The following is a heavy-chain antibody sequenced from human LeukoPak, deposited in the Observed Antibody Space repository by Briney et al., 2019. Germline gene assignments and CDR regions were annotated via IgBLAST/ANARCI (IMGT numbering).Heavy chain of an antibody. J-gene: IGHJ4*02. CDR1: GFTFSSYG. Sequence: GRSLRLSCAASGFTFSSYGMHWVRQAPGKGLEWVAVISYDGSNKYYADSVKGRFTISRDNSKNTLYLQMNSLRAEDTAVYYCAKDKYYYDGSGFDYWGQGTLVTVSS. D-gene: IGHD3-22*01. CDR3: AKDKYYYDGSGFDY. CDR2: ISYDGSNK. V-gene: IGHV3-30*18.